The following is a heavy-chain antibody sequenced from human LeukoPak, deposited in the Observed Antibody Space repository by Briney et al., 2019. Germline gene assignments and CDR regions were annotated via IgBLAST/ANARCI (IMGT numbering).Heavy chain of an antibody. CDR3: ARGNVVVTAPLAY. Sequence: SETLSLTCTVSGGSISSGSYYWSWIRQPAGKGLEWIGRIYTSGSTNYNPSLKSRVTISVDTSKNQFSLKLSSVTAADTAVYYCARGNVVVTAPLAYWGQGTLVTVSS. CDR2: IYTSGST. V-gene: IGHV4-61*02. CDR1: GGSISSGSYY. D-gene: IGHD2-21*02. J-gene: IGHJ4*02.